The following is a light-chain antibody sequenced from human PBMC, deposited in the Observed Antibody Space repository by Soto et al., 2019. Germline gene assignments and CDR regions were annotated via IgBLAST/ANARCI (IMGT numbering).Light chain of an antibody. CDR2: VAS. Sequence: DIQMTQSPSSLSSSVGDRFTITFLASQSISRYLNWYQQKPGKAPNLLIYVASSLQSEVPSRFSGSGSGTDFTLTITSLQPEDFATYYCQQSYGTPITFGQGTRLEIK. J-gene: IGKJ5*01. V-gene: IGKV1-39*01. CDR3: QQSYGTPIT. CDR1: QSISRY.